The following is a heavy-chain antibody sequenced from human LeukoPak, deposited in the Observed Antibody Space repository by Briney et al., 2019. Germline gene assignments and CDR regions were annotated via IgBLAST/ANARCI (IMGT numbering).Heavy chain of an antibody. Sequence: NPGGSLRLSCAASGFTIRDYVTSWVRQAPGKGLEWVSYIDPSGTALYYADSVKGRFTVSRDNGKNSLSLQLRSLRAEDTALYYCARAAYNWNWGQGTLVTVSS. CDR3: ARAAYNWN. D-gene: IGHD1-20*01. J-gene: IGHJ4*02. CDR2: IDPSGTAL. V-gene: IGHV3-11*01. CDR1: GFTIRDYV.